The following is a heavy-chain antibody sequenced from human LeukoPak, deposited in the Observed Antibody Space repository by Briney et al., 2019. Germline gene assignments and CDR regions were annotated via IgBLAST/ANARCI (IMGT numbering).Heavy chain of an antibody. Sequence: GGSLRLSCAASGFTFSSYSMNWVRQAPGKGLEWVSYISSSSSTIYYADSVKGRFTISRDNAKNSLYLQMNSLRAADTAVYYCARRFIRGYCSGGSCYPAAKRVGFDPWGQGTLVTVSS. J-gene: IGHJ5*02. CDR2: ISSSSSTI. D-gene: IGHD2-15*01. CDR3: ARRFIRGYCSGGSCYPAAKRVGFDP. CDR1: GFTFSSYS. V-gene: IGHV3-48*01.